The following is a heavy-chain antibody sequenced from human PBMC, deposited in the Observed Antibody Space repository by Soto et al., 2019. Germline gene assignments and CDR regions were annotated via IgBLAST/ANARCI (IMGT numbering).Heavy chain of an antibody. CDR3: AIDRGLRLGELSLAY. J-gene: IGHJ4*02. D-gene: IGHD3-16*02. CDR1: GGSISSGDYY. CDR2: IYYSGST. V-gene: IGHV4-30-4*01. Sequence: QVQLQESGPGLVKPSQTLSLTCTVSGGSISSGDYYWSWIRQPPGKALEWIGYIYYSGSTYYKPSIKSRVNISVDTSRNQFSLKLSSVTAAETAVYYCAIDRGLRLGELSLAYWGQGNLVTVSS.